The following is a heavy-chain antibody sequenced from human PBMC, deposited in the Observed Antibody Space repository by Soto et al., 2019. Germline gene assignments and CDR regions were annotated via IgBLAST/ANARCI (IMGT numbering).Heavy chain of an antibody. Sequence: GESLKISCAASGFTFSSYSMNWVRQAPGKGLEWVSSISSSSSYIYYADSVKGRFTISRDNAKNSLYLQMNSLRAEDTAVYYCARRKGLERRRSGFHYYMDVWGKGTTVTVSS. J-gene: IGHJ6*03. CDR2: ISSSSSYI. CDR1: GFTFSSYS. D-gene: IGHD1-1*01. V-gene: IGHV3-21*01. CDR3: ARRKGLERRRSGFHYYMDV.